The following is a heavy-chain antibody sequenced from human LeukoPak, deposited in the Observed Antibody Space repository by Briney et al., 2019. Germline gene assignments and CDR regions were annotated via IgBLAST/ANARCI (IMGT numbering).Heavy chain of an antibody. Sequence: SETLSLTCTVSGDSISCYYGSWIRQPPGKGLEWIGYIYSRGNTVYNPSLKRRVTMSTDTSNNQFSLKLRSVSAADTAFYYSARVTRRVSSGDYLFSDSWGQGTRVTASS. D-gene: IGHD2-21*02. CDR1: GDSISCYY. V-gene: IGHV4-59*01. CDR2: IYSRGNT. J-gene: IGHJ4*02. CDR3: ARVTRRVSSGDYLFSDS.